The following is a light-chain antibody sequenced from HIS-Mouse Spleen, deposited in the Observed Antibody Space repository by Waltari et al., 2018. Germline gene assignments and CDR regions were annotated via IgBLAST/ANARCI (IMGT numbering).Light chain of an antibody. CDR2: EVS. V-gene: IGLV2-23*02. J-gene: IGLJ2*01. CDR1: SSAVGSYNL. Sequence: QSALTQPASVSGSPGQPITISCTGTSSAVGSYNLVSWYQQPPGKAPILMIYEVSKRPSGVSNRFSGSKSGNTASLTISGLQAEDEADYYCCSYAGSSTYVVFGGGTKLTVL. CDR3: CSYAGSSTYVV.